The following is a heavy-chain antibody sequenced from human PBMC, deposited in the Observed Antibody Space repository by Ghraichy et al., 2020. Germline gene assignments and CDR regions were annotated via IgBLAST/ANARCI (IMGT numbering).Heavy chain of an antibody. V-gene: IGHV1-69*02. CDR1: GGAFSTYT. D-gene: IGHD5-24*01. Sequence: SVKVSCKIAGGAFSTYTINWVRQAPGQGFEWMGRITPIVEMTDSAQRLQGRVTLTADKSTNTAYLELGRLTSEDTALYYCASLRDRYIYWGQGTQVTVSS. CDR3: ASLRDRYIY. CDR2: ITPIVEMT. J-gene: IGHJ4*02.